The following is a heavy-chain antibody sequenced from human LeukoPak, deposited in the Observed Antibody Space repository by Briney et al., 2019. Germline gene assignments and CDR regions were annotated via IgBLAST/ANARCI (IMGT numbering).Heavy chain of an antibody. V-gene: IGHV4-4*07. D-gene: IGHD3-3*01. CDR2: IYTTGST. CDR1: GGSIRSYY. CDR3: ARGRLRSAYFDY. Sequence: SETLSLTCTVSGGSIRSYYWSWIRQPAGKGLEWIGRIYTTGSTNYSPSLKSRVTMSVDTSKNQFSLKLSSVTAADTAVYYCARGRLRSAYFDYWGQGTLVTVSS. J-gene: IGHJ4*02.